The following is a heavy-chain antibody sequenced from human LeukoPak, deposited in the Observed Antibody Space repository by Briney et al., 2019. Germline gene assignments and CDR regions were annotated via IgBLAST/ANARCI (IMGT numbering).Heavy chain of an antibody. CDR2: ISFDGSDK. J-gene: IGHJ4*02. D-gene: IGHD3-10*01. V-gene: IGHV3-30*04. CDR3: ARVLGFGSPPAY. CDR1: GFTFKSYP. Sequence: GSLRLSCAASGFTFKSYPMHWVRQAPGKGLEWVGLISFDGSDKSYAASVEGRFTISRDNSKNMLYLQMNSLSAEDTAVYYCARVLGFGSPPAYWGQGTLVSVSS.